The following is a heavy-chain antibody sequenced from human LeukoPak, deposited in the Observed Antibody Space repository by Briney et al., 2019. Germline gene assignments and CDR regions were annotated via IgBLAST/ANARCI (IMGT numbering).Heavy chain of an antibody. D-gene: IGHD2-15*01. CDR3: ARVLIQFYYYYGMDV. CDR1: GASFSGYY. Sequence: NASETLSLTCAVYGASFSGYYWSWIRQPPRKGLEWIGEINHSGSTNYNPSLKSRVTISVDTSKNQFSLKLSSVTAADTAVYYCARVLIQFYYYYGMDVWGQGTTVTVSS. CDR2: INHSGST. J-gene: IGHJ6*02. V-gene: IGHV4-34*01.